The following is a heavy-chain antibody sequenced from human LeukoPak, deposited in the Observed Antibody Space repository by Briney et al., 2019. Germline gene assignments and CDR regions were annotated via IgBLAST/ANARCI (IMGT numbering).Heavy chain of an antibody. J-gene: IGHJ4*02. CDR3: ARVQQSSGMSDY. V-gene: IGHV4-39*07. CDR1: GFSLSTSGVA. Sequence: SGPTLVKPTQTLTLTCTFSGFSLSTSGVAVGWIRQPPGKGLEWIGSIYYSGSTYYNPSLKSRVTISVDTSKNQFSLKLSSVTAADTAVYYCARVQQSSGMSDYWGQGTLVTVSS. D-gene: IGHD6-25*01. CDR2: IYYSGST.